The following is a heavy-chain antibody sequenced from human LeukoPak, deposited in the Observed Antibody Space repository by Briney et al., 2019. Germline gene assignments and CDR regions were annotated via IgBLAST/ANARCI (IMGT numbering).Heavy chain of an antibody. Sequence: GGSLRLSCAASGFSFSSYAMSWVRQAPGTGLEAVSHISHDGGSTYYADSVKGRFTISRDNSRNPLYLQMSSLKDEDTAIYYCAKVKFYFDNWGQGTLVTVSS. CDR2: ISHDGGST. CDR1: GFSFSSYA. V-gene: IGHV3-23*01. CDR3: AKVKFYFDN. J-gene: IGHJ4*02.